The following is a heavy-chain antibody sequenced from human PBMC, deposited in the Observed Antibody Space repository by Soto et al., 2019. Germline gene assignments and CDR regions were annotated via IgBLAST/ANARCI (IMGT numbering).Heavy chain of an antibody. CDR2: IYWDDDK. J-gene: IGHJ4*02. V-gene: IGHV2-5*02. D-gene: IGHD2-15*01. CDR3: EHRPRTVVVGAPFDL. Sequence: QITLRESGPTLVQPIQTLTLTCTLSGVSLTTSGVGVGWIRQPPGKALEWLALIYWDDDKRFSPSLKSRLAITRETSKIKVIMTMTDMAPVDTAIYYCEHRPRTVVVGAPFDLWGQGSQVTVSS. CDR1: GVSLTTSGVG.